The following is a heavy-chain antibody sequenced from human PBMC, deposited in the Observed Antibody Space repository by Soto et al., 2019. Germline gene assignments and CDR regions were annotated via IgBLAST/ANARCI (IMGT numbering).Heavy chain of an antibody. J-gene: IGHJ4*02. CDR2: IYYSAGT. CDR3: AGSGSRGVIIDF. Sequence: PSETLSLTCDVYGASIRNFYWNWIRQSPGKGLEWIGYIYYSAGTNYKPSLKSRVTISLDTSKNQISLNLNSVTAADTAVYYCAGSGSRGVIIDFWGQGTLVTV. D-gene: IGHD3-10*01. V-gene: IGHV4-59*01. CDR1: GASIRNFY.